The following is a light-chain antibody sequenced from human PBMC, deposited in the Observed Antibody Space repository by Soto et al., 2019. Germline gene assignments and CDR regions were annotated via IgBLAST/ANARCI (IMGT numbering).Light chain of an antibody. CDR2: AVS. V-gene: IGLV2-14*01. CDR1: SSDVGNYDY. J-gene: IGLJ1*01. Sequence: LTQPASVSGSPGQSITISCTGTSSDVGNYDYVSWYQQYPGKAPRLMIYAVSRRPSGISDRFSGSKSGNTASLTISGLQAEDEADYYCTSYTPSSTYVFGTGTKLTVL. CDR3: TSYTPSSTYV.